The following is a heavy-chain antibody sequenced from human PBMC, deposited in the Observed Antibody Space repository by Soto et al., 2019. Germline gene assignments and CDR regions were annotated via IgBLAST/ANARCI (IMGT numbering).Heavy chain of an antibody. J-gene: IGHJ6*02. Sequence: QVQLVQSGAEVRKPGSSVTVSCTASGGTFSNYAISWVRQAPGQGLEWMGGIIPIVGTGSYAQKFQSRVSITEHEPTTTAYMELSSLRFEDTAVYYCARVVILVPTASTHYYYHMDVWGPGTTVTVAS. CDR3: ARVVILVPTASTHYYYHMDV. CDR2: IIPIVGTG. V-gene: IGHV1-69*01. D-gene: IGHD2-2*01. CDR1: GGTFSNYA.